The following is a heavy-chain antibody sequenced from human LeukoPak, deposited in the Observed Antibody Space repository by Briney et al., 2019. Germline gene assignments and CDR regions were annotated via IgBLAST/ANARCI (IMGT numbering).Heavy chain of an antibody. CDR3: ARGKGIAAAGEDY. Sequence: PGGSLRLSCAASGFTFSSYSMNWVRQAPGKGLEWVSSISSSSSYIYYADSVKGRFTISRDNAKNSLYLQMNSLRAEDTAVHYCARGKGIAAAGEDYWGQGTLVTVSS. CDR1: GFTFSSYS. CDR2: ISSSSSYI. V-gene: IGHV3-21*01. D-gene: IGHD6-13*01. J-gene: IGHJ4*02.